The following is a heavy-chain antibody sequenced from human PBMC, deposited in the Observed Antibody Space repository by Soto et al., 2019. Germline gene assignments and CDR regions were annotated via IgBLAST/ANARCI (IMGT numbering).Heavy chain of an antibody. Sequence: GGSLRLSCSASGFTFSSYAMHWVRQAPGKGLEYVSAISSNGGSTYYADSVKGRFTISRDNSKNTLYLQMSSLRAEDTAVYYCVKDDRTTTHNTYYDFWSGYGDYWGQGTLVTVSS. J-gene: IGHJ4*02. CDR2: ISSNGGST. CDR3: VKDDRTTTHNTYYDFWSGYGDY. V-gene: IGHV3-64D*08. CDR1: GFTFSSYA. D-gene: IGHD3-3*01.